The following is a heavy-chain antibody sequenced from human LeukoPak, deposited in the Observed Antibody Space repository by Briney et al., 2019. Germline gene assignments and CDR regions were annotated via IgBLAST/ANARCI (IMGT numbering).Heavy chain of an antibody. D-gene: IGHD1-26*01. CDR1: GFTLSSNY. Sequence: GGSLRLSCAASGFTLSSNYMSWVRQAPGKGLEWVAIIKQDGTEKYYVDSVKGRFTISRDNAKNSLYLQMNSLRAEDTAVYYCARGVGATHFDYWGQGTLVTVSS. CDR3: ARGVGATHFDY. V-gene: IGHV3-7*04. J-gene: IGHJ4*02. CDR2: IKQDGTEK.